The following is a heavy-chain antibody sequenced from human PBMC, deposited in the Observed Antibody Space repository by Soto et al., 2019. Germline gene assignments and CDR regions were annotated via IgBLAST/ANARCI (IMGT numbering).Heavy chain of an antibody. D-gene: IGHD2-8*02. CDR2: INADNGNT. Sequence: QVQLVQSGSEVKKPGASMKMSCETSGYTFTAYPIHWVRQAPGQGLEWMGWINADNGNTKYSQKFQGRVTITRDTSGGPVYLDLSSLRSDDTAVYYYATALRPPAVFPTGAVPLDVGGRGTTVIVSS. V-gene: IGHV1-3*01. CDR1: GYTFTAYP. CDR3: ATALRPPAVFPTGAVPLDV. J-gene: IGHJ6*04.